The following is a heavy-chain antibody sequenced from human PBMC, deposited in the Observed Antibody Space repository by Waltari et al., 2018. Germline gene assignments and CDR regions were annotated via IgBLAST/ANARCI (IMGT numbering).Heavy chain of an antibody. CDR1: GFTFSSYA. V-gene: IGHV3-23*01. J-gene: IGHJ4*02. CDR3: AKAVAVLMVYAFYFDY. Sequence: EVQLLESGGGLVQPGGSLRLSCAASGFTFSSYALSWVRPPPGKGLEWVSAISGSGGSTYYADSVKGRFTISRDNSKNTLYLQMNSLRAEDTAVYYCAKAVAVLMVYAFYFDYWGQGSLVTVSS. D-gene: IGHD2-8*01. CDR2: ISGSGGST.